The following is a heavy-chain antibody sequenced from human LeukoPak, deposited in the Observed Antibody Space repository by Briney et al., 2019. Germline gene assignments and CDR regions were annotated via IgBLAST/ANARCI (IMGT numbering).Heavy chain of an antibody. Sequence: GGSLRLSCAASGFTFSSNNMNWVHQAPGKGLEWVSSISTSSSYIYYADSVKGRFTISRDNAKNSLYLQMNSLRAEDTAVYYCARDAIYSSSSAGAFDIWGQGTMVTVSS. D-gene: IGHD6-13*01. CDR3: ARDAIYSSSSAGAFDI. V-gene: IGHV3-21*01. CDR2: ISTSSSYI. J-gene: IGHJ3*02. CDR1: GFTFSSNN.